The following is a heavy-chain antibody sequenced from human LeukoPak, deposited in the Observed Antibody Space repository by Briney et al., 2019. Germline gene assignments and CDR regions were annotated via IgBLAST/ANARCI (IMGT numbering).Heavy chain of an antibody. CDR2: ISSASRTI. V-gene: IGHV3-48*04. CDR3: TRWMFSYYDKNAFDI. D-gene: IGHD3-22*01. Sequence: PGGSLRLSCAASGFTFSDDSMSWVRQAPGKGLQWISFISSASRTIYYADSVKGRFTISRDNAQNSLYPQMNSLKAEDTGVYYCTRWMFSYYDKNAFDIWGRGTMVTVSS. J-gene: IGHJ3*02. CDR1: GFTFSDDS.